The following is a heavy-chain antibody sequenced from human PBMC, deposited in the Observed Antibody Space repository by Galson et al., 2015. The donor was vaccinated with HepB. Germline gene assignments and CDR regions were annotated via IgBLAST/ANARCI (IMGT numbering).Heavy chain of an antibody. CDR2: ISSSSSYI. V-gene: IGHV3-21*01. D-gene: IGHD6-19*01. Sequence: SLRLSCAASGFTFSSYSMNWVRQAPGKGLEWVSSISSSSSYIYYADSVKGRFTISRDNAKNSLYLQMNSLRAEDTAVYYCARDTSSGCYYFDYWGQGTLVTVSS. CDR3: ARDTSSGCYYFDY. J-gene: IGHJ4*02. CDR1: GFTFSSYS.